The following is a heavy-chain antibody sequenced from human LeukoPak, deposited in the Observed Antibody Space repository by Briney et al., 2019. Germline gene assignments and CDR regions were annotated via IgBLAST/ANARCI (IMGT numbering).Heavy chain of an antibody. CDR3: AKVAPYGNYLFHY. J-gene: IGHJ4*02. CDR2: ISISSSTI. CDR1: GSTFSSYS. D-gene: IGHD1-7*01. V-gene: IGHV3-48*01. Sequence: GGSLRLSCAASGSTFSSYSMNWVRQAPGKGLEWVSYISISSSTIYYADSVKGRFTIARDNSKNTLYLQMNSLGAEDTAVYYCAKVAPYGNYLFHYWGQGTRVTVSS.